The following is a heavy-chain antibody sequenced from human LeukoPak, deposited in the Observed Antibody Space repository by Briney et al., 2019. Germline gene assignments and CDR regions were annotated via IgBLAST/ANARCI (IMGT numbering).Heavy chain of an antibody. D-gene: IGHD6-13*01. CDR3: ARDAARIAAAGDFDY. CDR1: GFTFSSYW. Sequence: GGSLRLSCAASGFTFSSYWMSWVRQAPGKGLEWVASIKQDGSEKYYVDSVKGRFTISRDNAKNSLYLQMNSLRAEDTAVYYCARDAARIAAAGDFDYWGQGTLVTVSS. CDR2: IKQDGSEK. V-gene: IGHV3-7*01. J-gene: IGHJ4*02.